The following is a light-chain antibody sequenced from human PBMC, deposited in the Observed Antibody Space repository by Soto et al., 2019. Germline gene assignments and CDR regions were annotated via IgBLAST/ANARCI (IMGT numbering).Light chain of an antibody. J-gene: IGLJ2*01. V-gene: IGLV2-8*01. CDR2: EVS. CDR3: SSYAGSNNLV. CDR1: SSDVGGYNY. Sequence: QYALTQPPSASGSPGQSVTISCTGTSSDVGGYNYVSWYQQYPGKAPKLMIYEVSKRPSGVPDRFSGSKSGNTASLTVSGLQAEDEADYYCSSYAGSNNLVFGGGTKVTVL.